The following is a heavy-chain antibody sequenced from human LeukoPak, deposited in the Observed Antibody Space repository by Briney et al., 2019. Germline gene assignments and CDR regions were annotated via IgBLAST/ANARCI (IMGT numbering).Heavy chain of an antibody. CDR2: TSSDLNVK. D-gene: IGHD3-10*01. CDR3: AREGYYASGSPPSLYFDY. Sequence: GGSLRLSCAASGFTFRNYVIHWVRQAPGKGLEWVAVTSSDLNVKLYADSVKGRFTISRDNSRSTLYLQMNSLRPEDTAIYYCAREGYYASGSPPSLYFDYWGQGTLVTVSS. V-gene: IGHV3-30-3*01. CDR1: GFTFRNYV. J-gene: IGHJ4*02.